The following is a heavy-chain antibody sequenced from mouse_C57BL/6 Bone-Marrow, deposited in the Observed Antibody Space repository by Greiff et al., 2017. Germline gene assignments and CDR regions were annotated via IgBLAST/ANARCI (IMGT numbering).Heavy chain of an antibody. Sequence: VQLQQSVAELVRPGASVKLSCTASGFNIKNTYMHWVKQRPEQVLEWLGRIDPANGNTKYAPKFQGKATITADTSSNTAYRQRSSLTSEDTAIYYDASPSYYRNDDYYAMDYWGQGTSVTVSS. V-gene: IGHV14-3*01. CDR3: ASPSYYRNDDYYAMDY. CDR1: GFNIKNTY. CDR2: IDPANGNT. J-gene: IGHJ4*01. D-gene: IGHD2-14*01.